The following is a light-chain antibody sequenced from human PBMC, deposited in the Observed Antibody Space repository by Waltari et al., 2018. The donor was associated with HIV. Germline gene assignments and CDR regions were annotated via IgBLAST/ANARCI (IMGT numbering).Light chain of an antibody. J-gene: IGLJ2*01. CDR2: EVS. CDR3: TSYTTSTTVI. Sequence: QSALTQPASVSGSPGQSITISCTGTSSDVGGYNYVSWYQHHPGKVPKLMIYEVSNRPSGVSNRFSGSKSGNTASLTISGLQAEDEADYYCTSYTTSTTVICGGGTKLTVL. V-gene: IGLV2-14*01. CDR1: SSDVGGYNY.